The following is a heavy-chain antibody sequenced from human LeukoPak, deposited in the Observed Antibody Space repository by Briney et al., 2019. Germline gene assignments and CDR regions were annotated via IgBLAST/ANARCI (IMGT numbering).Heavy chain of an antibody. CDR3: ARDEVGGLDI. CDR2: INPSGGST. Sequence: ASVKVSCKASGYTFTSYYMHWVRQAPGQGLEWMGIINPSGGSTSYAQKFQGRVTITADKSTSTAYMELSSLRSEDTAVYYCARDEVGGLDIWGQGTMVTVSS. D-gene: IGHD1-26*01. CDR1: GYTFTSYY. J-gene: IGHJ3*02. V-gene: IGHV1-46*01.